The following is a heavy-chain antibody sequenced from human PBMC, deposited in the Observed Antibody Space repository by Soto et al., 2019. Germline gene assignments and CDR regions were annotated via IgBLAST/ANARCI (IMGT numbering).Heavy chain of an antibody. CDR1: GYSFTSYW. CDR2: IDPSDSYT. CDR3: ASSITIFGVVISSYGMDV. V-gene: IGHV5-10-1*01. Sequence: GESLKISCKGSGYSFTSYWISWVRQMPGKGLEWMGRIDPSDSYTNYSPSFQGHVTISADKSISTAYLQWSSLKASDTAMYYCASSITIFGVVISSYGMDVWGQGTTVTVSS. J-gene: IGHJ6*02. D-gene: IGHD3-3*01.